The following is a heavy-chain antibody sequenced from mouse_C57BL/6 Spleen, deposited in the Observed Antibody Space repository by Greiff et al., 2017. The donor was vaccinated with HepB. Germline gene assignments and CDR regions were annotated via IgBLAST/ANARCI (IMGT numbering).Heavy chain of an antibody. D-gene: IGHD1-1*01. V-gene: IGHV14-4*01. J-gene: IGHJ3*01. CDR2: IDPENGDT. CDR3: TTVYYCGSSLAWLAY. CDR1: GFNIKDDY. Sequence: EVQLQQSGAELVRPGASVKLSCTASGFNIKDDYMHWVKQRPEQGLEWIGWIDPENGDTEYASKFQGKATITADTSSNTAYLQLSSLTSEDTAVYYCTTVYYCGSSLAWLAYWGQGTLVTVSA.